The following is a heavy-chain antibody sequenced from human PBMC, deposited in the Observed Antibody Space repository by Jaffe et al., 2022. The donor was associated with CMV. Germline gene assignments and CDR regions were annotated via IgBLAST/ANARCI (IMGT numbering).Heavy chain of an antibody. CDR1: GDSVSSNSAA. D-gene: IGHD4-17*01. CDR3: AREVRYPQTTVVTPASHFDY. CDR2: TYYRSKWYN. V-gene: IGHV6-1*01. Sequence: QVQLQQSGPGLVKPSQTLSLTCAISGDSVSSNSAAWNWIRQSPSRGLEWLGRTYYRSKWYNDYAVSVKSRITINPDTSKNQFSLQLNSVTPEDTAVYYCAREVRYPQTTVVTPASHFDYWGQGTLVTVSS. J-gene: IGHJ4*02.